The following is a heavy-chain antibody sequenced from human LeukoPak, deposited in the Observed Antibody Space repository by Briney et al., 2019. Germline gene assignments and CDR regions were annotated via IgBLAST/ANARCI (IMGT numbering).Heavy chain of an antibody. CDR3: AKDLYGGIVALDY. CDR2: ISGDGGST. CDR1: GFTFDDYA. J-gene: IGHJ4*02. V-gene: IGHV3-43*02. Sequence: PGGSLRLSCAASGFTFDDYAMHWVRQAPGKGLEWVSLISGDGGSTYYADSVKGRFTISRDNSKNTLYLQMNSLRAEDTAVYYCAKDLYGGIVALDYWGQGTLVTVSS. D-gene: IGHD4-23*01.